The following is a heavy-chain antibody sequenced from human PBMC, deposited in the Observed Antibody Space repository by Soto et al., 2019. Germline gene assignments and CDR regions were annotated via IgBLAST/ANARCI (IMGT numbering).Heavy chain of an antibody. CDR1: DASVGRSRYS. J-gene: IGHJ4*02. D-gene: IGHD3-9*01. CDR2: VYYSGST. CDR3: GRLEGLATISYYFDY. Sequence: WETVDLACTVQDASVGRSRYSWAGVRQPPGKGLEWIGSVYYSGSTYYNPSLESRVTISVDKSKNQFSLKLMSLSAADTAVYYCGRLEGLATISYYFDYWGQGALVTVSS. V-gene: IGHV4-39*01.